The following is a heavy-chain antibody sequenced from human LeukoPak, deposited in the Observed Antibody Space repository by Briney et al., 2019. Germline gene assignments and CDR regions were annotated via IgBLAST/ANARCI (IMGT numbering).Heavy chain of an antibody. CDR2: IYSSGTT. V-gene: IGHV4-31*03. Sequence: PSQTLSLTCTVSSGSISSGGCYWSWIRHLPGKGLEWIVYIYSSGTTYYNPSLNSRVSISVDTSKNQFSLKLTSVTAADTAIYYCASRCGDYYNYFYYYMDVWGKGTTVTVSS. CDR3: ASRCGDYYNYFYYYMDV. CDR1: SGSISSGGCY. J-gene: IGHJ6*03. D-gene: IGHD4-17*01.